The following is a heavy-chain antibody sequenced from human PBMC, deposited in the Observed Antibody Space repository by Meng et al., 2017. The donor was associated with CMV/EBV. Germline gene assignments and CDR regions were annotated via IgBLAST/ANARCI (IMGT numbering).Heavy chain of an antibody. D-gene: IGHD2-15*01. J-gene: IGHJ4*02. CDR1: GFTFSSDW. V-gene: IGHV3-7*01. CDR3: ARDGGYCSGGSCYSDY. Sequence: GFTFSSDWMSWVRQAPGKGLEWVANIRQDGSEKYYVDSVKGRLTISRDNAKNSLYLQMNSLRAEDTAVYYCARDGGYCSGGSCYSDYWGQGTLVTVSS. CDR2: IRQDGSEK.